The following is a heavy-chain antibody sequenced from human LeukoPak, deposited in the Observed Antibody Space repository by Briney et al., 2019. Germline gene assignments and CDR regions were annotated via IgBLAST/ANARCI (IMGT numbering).Heavy chain of an antibody. V-gene: IGHV4-61*02. J-gene: IGHJ5*02. CDR3: ARGPPMVRGVIILDP. Sequence: PSETLSLTCTVSGGSISSGSYYWSWIRQPAGKGLEWIGRIYTSGSTNYNPSLKSRVTISVDTSKNQFSLKLSSVTAADTAVYYCARGPPMVRGVIILDPWGQGTLVTVSS. CDR2: IYTSGST. CDR1: GGSISSGSYY. D-gene: IGHD3-10*01.